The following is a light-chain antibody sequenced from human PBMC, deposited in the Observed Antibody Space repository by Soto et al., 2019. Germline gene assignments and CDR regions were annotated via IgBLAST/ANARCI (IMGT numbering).Light chain of an antibody. J-gene: IGKJ5*01. Sequence: SLSTSIEGKGTITGRASQTISRYLNWYQQRPGKAPNLLIYSASSLQSGVPSRFSGSRSGTDFTLTISSLQPEDFATYYGQQSYSTPSITFGQGTRLEIK. V-gene: IGKV1-39*01. CDR2: SAS. CDR3: QQSYSTPSIT. CDR1: QTISRY.